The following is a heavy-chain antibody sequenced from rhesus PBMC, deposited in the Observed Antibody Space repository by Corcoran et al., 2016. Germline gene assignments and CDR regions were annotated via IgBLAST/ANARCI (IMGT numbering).Heavy chain of an antibody. D-gene: IGHD2-15*01. CDR2: VYGNSAST. V-gene: IGHV4-73*01. Sequence: QVQLQQWGEGLGKPSETLSLTCAGYGGSISGYYYWSWSRQHPGKGLEWIGYVYGNSASTNYNPSLKNRVTISKDTSKNQFSLKLSSVTAADTAVYYCARRRVGGLYFDYWGQGVLVTVSS. J-gene: IGHJ4*01. CDR1: GGSISGYYY. CDR3: ARRRVGGLYFDY.